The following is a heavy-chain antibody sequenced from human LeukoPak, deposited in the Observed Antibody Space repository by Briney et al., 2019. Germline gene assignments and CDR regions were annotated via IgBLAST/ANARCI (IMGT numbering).Heavy chain of an antibody. CDR2: IIPIFGTA. CDR1: GGTFSSYA. CDR3: AVNQYYYDSSGYYPYYYYYMDV. Sequence: SVKVSCKASGGTFSSYAISWVRQAPGQGLEWMGGIIPIFGTANYAQKFQGRVTITADESTSTAYTELSSLRPEDTAVYYCAVNQYYYDSSGYYPYYYYYMDVWGKGTTVTISS. D-gene: IGHD3-22*01. V-gene: IGHV1-69*13. J-gene: IGHJ6*03.